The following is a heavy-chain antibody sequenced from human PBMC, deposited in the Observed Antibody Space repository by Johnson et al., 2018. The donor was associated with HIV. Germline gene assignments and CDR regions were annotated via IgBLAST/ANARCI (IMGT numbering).Heavy chain of an antibody. V-gene: IGHV3-33*06. Sequence: QVQLVESGGGVVQPGRSLRLSCAASGFTFSSYGMHWVRQAPGKGLEWVAVIWYDGSNKYYADSVKGGFTISRDNSKNTLYLQMNSLRAEDTAVYYCAKDRYYDSSGPDAFDIWGQGTMVTVSS. J-gene: IGHJ3*02. D-gene: IGHD3-22*01. CDR3: AKDRYYDSSGPDAFDI. CDR1: GFTFSSYG. CDR2: IWYDGSNK.